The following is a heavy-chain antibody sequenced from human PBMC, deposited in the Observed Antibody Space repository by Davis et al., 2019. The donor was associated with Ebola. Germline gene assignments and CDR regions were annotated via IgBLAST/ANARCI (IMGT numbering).Heavy chain of an antibody. D-gene: IGHD3-10*01. J-gene: IGHJ4*02. V-gene: IGHV3-23*01. CDR1: GFTFSSYA. Sequence: GESLKISCAASGFTFSSYAMSWVRQAPGKGLEWVSGISGSGGSTKGRFIISRDNSKNTLYLQMNSLRVEDTAVYFCAKESCPNSGPYCTYFDVWGQGTQVTVSS. CDR2: ISGSGGST. CDR3: AKESCPNSGPYCTYFDV.